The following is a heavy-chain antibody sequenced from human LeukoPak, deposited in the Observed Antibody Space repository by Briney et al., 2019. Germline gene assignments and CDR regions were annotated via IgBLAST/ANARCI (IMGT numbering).Heavy chain of an antibody. V-gene: IGHV3-9*03. J-gene: IGHJ4*02. CDR3: AKEGFRYYGSGSFDY. CDR2: ISWNSGSI. D-gene: IGHD3-10*01. CDR1: GFTFYDYA. Sequence: GRSLRLSCAASGFTFYDYAMHWVRQAPGEGLEWVSGISWNSGSIGYADSVKGRFTISRDNAKNSLYLQMNSLRAEDMALYYCAKEGFRYYGSGSFDYWGQGTLVTVSS.